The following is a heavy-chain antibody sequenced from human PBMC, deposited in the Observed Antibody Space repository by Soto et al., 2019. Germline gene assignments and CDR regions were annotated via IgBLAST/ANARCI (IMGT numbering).Heavy chain of an antibody. V-gene: IGHV4-34*01. CDR2: INHSGSP. CDR1: GGSFSGYY. J-gene: IGHJ5*02. CDR3: ATANWSHHYFDP. D-gene: IGHD1-1*01. Sequence: QVRLQQWGTGLLKSSETLSLTCAVYGGSFSGYYWSWLRQPPGKGLEWIGEINHSGSPNYNPSLESRVTISVDTSKNQFSLKMTSVTAADTAVYYCATANWSHHYFDPWGQGTLVTVSS.